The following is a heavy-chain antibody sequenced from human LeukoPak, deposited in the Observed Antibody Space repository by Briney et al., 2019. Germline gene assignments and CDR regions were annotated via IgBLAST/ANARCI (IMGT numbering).Heavy chain of an antibody. J-gene: IGHJ6*02. CDR2: ISAYNGNT. V-gene: IGHV1-18*01. Sequence: VASVKVSCKASGYTFTSYSISWVRQAPGQGLEWMGWISAYNGNTNYAQKLQGRVTMTTDTSTSTAYMELRSLRSDDTAVYYCARVPVAARNYYYYGMDVWGQGTTVTVSS. CDR1: GYTFTSYS. D-gene: IGHD6-6*01. CDR3: ARVPVAARNYYYYGMDV.